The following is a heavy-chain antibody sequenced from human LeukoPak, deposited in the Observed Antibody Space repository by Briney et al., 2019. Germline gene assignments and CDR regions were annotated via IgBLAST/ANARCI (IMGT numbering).Heavy chain of an antibody. CDR2: INPNSGGT. CDR1: GYTFTDYY. J-gene: IGHJ4*02. D-gene: IGHD3-22*01. V-gene: IGHV1-2*06. CDR3: ARVYYDSSGYYFVDFDY. Sequence: ASVKVSCKASGYTFTDYYIHWVRQAPGQGLEWMGLINPNSGGTNYAQKFQGRVTMTRDTSISTAYMELGRLRSDDTAVYYCARVYYDSSGYYFVDFDYWGQGTLVTVSS.